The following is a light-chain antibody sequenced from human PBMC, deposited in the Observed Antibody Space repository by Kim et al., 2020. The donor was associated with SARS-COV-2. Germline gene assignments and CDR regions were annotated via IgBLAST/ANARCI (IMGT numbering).Light chain of an antibody. CDR3: QSYDSRLSGSV. CDR1: SYNMGTYND. J-gene: IGLJ2*01. Sequence: QSVLTQPPSVSGAPGQRVSISCTGNSYNMGTYNDVQWYQQLPGTAPKLLIYGNNNRPSRIPDRFSGSKSGTSASLVITGVQAEDEADYYCQSYDSRLSGSVFGGGTQLTVL. V-gene: IGLV1-40*01. CDR2: GNN.